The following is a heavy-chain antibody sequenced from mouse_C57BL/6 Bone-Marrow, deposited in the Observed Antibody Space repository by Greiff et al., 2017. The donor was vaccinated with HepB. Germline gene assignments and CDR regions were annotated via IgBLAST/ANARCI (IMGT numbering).Heavy chain of an antibody. CDR1: GFNIKDDY. J-gene: IGHJ4*01. V-gene: IGHV14-4*01. CDR2: IDPENGDT. CDR3: TTWGGYAMDY. Sequence: VQLQQSGAELVRPGASVKLSCTASGFNIKDDYMHWVKQRPEQGLEWIGWIDPENGDTEDASKFQGKATITADTSSNTAYLQLSSLTSEDTAVYYCTTWGGYAMDYWGQGTSVTVSS.